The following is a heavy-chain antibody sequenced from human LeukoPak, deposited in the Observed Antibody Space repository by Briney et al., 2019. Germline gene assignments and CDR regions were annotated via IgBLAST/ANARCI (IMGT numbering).Heavy chain of an antibody. D-gene: IGHD1-26*01. CDR3: VRDRTPTYSGNYLPPYCFDY. J-gene: IGHJ4*02. V-gene: IGHV3-21*01. CDR1: GFTFSIYN. Sequence: GGSLTLSCSASGFTFSIYNMNWVRQAPGKGLEWVSSISSSSNYINYADSVKGRFTISRDNAKNTLYLQMNNLRAEDTAVYYCVRDRTPTYSGNYLPPYCFDYWGQGTLVTVSS. CDR2: ISSSSNYI.